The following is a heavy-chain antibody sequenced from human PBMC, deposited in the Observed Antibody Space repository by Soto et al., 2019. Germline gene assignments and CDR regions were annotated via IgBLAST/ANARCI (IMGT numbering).Heavy chain of an antibody. CDR1: GYNLGAYY. Sequence: QVQLEQYGAEVTQPGASVKVSCKASGYNLGAYYPYWVRQAPGRGLEWVGLMDPINVGTDYEERPRAEVTMPRKTSINTAYMGRRGLRSEDTAINFGARGRDAGSQCYSTNGMDVWGKGPTVTVSS. CDR2: MDPINVGT. CDR3: ARGRDAGSQCYSTNGMDV. D-gene: IGHD2-15*01. J-gene: IGHJ6*04. V-gene: IGHV1-2*02.